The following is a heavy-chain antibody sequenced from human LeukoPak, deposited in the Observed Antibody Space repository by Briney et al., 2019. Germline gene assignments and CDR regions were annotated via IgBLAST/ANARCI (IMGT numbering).Heavy chain of an antibody. CDR3: ARETYYYGSGSYFFDY. CDR2: ICSGGST. D-gene: IGHD3-10*01. J-gene: IGHJ4*02. Sequence: GRSLRLSCAASGFTVSSNYMSWVRQAPGKGLEWVSVICSGGSTYYADSVKGRFTISRDNSKNTLYLQMNSLRAEDTAVYYCARETYYYGSGSYFFDYWGQGTLVTVSS. CDR1: GFTVSSNY. V-gene: IGHV3-53*01.